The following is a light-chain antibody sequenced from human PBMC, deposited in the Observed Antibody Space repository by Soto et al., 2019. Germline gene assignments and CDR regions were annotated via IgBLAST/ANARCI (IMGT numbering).Light chain of an antibody. V-gene: IGLV2-14*01. J-gene: IGLJ1*01. CDR1: SSDIGGYKY. CDR3: CSYAGAFTYV. CDR2: EVS. Sequence: QSVLTQPASVSGSLGQSITISCTGTSSDIGGYKYVSWYQQHPGKAPKLIIFEVSNRPSGVSDRFSGSNSGNTASLTISGLQAEDEADYYCCSYAGAFTYVFGSGTKVTVL.